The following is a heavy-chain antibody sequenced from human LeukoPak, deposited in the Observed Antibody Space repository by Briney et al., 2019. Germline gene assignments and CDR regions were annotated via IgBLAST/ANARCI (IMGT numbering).Heavy chain of an antibody. CDR1: GFTFGDYA. Sequence: GGSLRLSCTASGFTFGDYAMSWVRQAPGKGLEWVSGINWNGGSTGYADSVKGRFTISRDNAKNSLYLQMNSLRAEDTALYYCARAHYYDSSGYFGDAFDIWGQGTMVTVSS. D-gene: IGHD3-22*01. CDR3: ARAHYYDSSGYFGDAFDI. V-gene: IGHV3-20*04. CDR2: INWNGGST. J-gene: IGHJ3*02.